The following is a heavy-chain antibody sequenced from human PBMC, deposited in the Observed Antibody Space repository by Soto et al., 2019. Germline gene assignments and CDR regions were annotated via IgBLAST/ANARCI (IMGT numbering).Heavy chain of an antibody. CDR3: ARDGRKELWVEGLNPMDV. CDR1: GYPFSTYG. V-gene: IGHV1-18*01. Sequence: QGQLVQSAPEVRKPGASVKVSCKASGYPFSTYGISWVRQAPGQGLEWMGWISGYNGQTNYAQKFRGRVTFTTDTSATTAYMELTSLRSDDTATYFCARDGRKELWVEGLNPMDVWGQGTTVTVSS. J-gene: IGHJ6*02. CDR2: ISGYNGQT. D-gene: IGHD1-1*01.